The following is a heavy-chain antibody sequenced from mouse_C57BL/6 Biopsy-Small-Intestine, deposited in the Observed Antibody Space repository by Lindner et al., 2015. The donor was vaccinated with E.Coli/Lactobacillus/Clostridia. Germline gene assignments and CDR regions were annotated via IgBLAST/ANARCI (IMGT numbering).Heavy chain of an antibody. CDR1: GYTFSTNN. CDR3: ARMTHNYGPNWFDS. J-gene: IGHJ4*01. Sequence: VKVSCKASGYTFSTNNMHWVRQAPGQGLEWMGFINPNGGSTSYAQNFQGRVTMTRDTSTSTVYMELSSLRSEDTAVYYCARMTHNYGPNWFDSWGQGTLVTVSS. V-gene: IGHV1-64*01. D-gene: IGHD1-1*02. CDR2: INPNGGST.